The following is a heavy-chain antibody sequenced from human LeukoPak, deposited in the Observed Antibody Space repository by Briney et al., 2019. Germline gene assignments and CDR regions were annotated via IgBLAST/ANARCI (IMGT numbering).Heavy chain of an antibody. D-gene: IGHD6-13*01. V-gene: IGHV2-70*04. Sequence: SGPTLVNPTQTLTLTCTFSGFSLSTSGMRVSWIGQPPANALKSLARIDWDDDKFYSTSLKTRLTISKDTSKNQVVLTMTSMDPVDTATYYCARQQSPGWFDPWGQGTLVTVSS. J-gene: IGHJ5*02. CDR3: ARQQSPGWFDP. CDR2: IDWDDDK. CDR1: GFSLSTSGMR.